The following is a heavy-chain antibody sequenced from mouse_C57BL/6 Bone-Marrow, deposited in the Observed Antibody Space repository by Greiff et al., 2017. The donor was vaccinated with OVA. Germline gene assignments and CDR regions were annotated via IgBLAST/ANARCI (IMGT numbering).Heavy chain of an antibody. CDR3: ARQGLTTVVAPGMDY. CDR1: GFTFSSYT. D-gene: IGHD1-1*01. Sequence: EVQRVESGGGLVKPGGSLKLSCAASGFTFSSYTMSWVRQTPEKRLEWVATISGGGGNTYYPDSVKGRFTISSDNAKNTLYLQMSSLRSEDTALYYCARQGLTTVVAPGMDYWGQGTSVTVSS. V-gene: IGHV5-9*01. J-gene: IGHJ4*01. CDR2: ISGGGGNT.